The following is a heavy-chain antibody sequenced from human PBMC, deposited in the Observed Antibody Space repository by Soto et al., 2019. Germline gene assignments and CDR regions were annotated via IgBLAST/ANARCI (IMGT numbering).Heavy chain of an antibody. CDR2: IWYDGSNK. V-gene: IGHV3-33*01. Sequence: QVQLVESGGGVVQPGRSLRLSCAASGFTFSSYGMHWVRQAPGRGLEWVAVIWYDGSNKYYADSVKGRFTISRDNSKNTLYLQMNSLRAEDTAVYYCAREGLYSSGWYHFGYYGMDVWGQGTTVTVSS. D-gene: IGHD6-19*01. CDR3: AREGLYSSGWYHFGYYGMDV. J-gene: IGHJ6*02. CDR1: GFTFSSYG.